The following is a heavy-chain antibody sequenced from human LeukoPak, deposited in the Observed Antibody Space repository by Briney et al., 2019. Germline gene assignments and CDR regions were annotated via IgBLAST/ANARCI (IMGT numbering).Heavy chain of an antibody. V-gene: IGHV1-69*06. CDR2: IIPIFGTA. CDR3: ARSGDSRYYYYMDV. Sequence: ASVKVSCKASGYTFTGYYMHWVRQAPGQGLEWMGGIIPIFGTANYAQKFQGRVTITADKSTSTAYMELSSLRSEDTAVYYCARSGDSRYYYYMDVWGKGTTVTVSS. CDR1: GYTFTGYY. D-gene: IGHD4-17*01. J-gene: IGHJ6*03.